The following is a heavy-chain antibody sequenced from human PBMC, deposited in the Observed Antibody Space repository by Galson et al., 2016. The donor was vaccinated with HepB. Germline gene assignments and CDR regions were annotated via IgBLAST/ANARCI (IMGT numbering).Heavy chain of an antibody. V-gene: IGHV1-18*01. CDR1: GYTFTTYG. CDR2: ISAYSGDT. D-gene: IGHD1-7*01. CDR3: VRDRDRTLDY. Sequence: SCKAFGYTFTTYGISWVRQAPGQGLEWMGWISAYSGDTNQARELQGRVTLTTDTPTRTAYMELRNLRSDDTAVYYCVRDRDRTLDYWGQGTLVAVSS. J-gene: IGHJ4*02.